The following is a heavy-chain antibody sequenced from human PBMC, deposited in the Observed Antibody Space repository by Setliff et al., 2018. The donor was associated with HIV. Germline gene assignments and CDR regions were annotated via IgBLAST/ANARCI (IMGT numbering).Heavy chain of an antibody. CDR1: GGSISSYY. D-gene: IGHD5-18*01. J-gene: IGHJ4*02. CDR2: IYTSGST. V-gene: IGHV4-4*08. CDR3: ASWSYGYFDY. Sequence: SETLSLTCTVSGGSISSYYWSWIWQPPGKGLEWIGYIYTSGSTNYNPSLKSRVTISVDTSKNQFSLKLSSVTAADTAVYYCASWSYGYFDYWGQGTLVTVSS.